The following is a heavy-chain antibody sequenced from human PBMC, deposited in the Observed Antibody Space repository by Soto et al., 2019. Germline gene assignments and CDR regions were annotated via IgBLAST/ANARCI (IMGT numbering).Heavy chain of an antibody. CDR3: AKYPTMVRGPFDY. Sequence: EVQLLETGGGLVQPGGSLRLSCAASGFTFSSYAMSWVRQAPGKGLEWVSAISGSGGSTYYADSVKGRFTISRDNSKNTLYLQMNSLRAEDTAVYYCAKYPTMVRGPFDYWGQGTLVTVSS. CDR2: ISGSGGST. V-gene: IGHV3-23*01. CDR1: GFTFSSYA. J-gene: IGHJ4*02. D-gene: IGHD3-10*01.